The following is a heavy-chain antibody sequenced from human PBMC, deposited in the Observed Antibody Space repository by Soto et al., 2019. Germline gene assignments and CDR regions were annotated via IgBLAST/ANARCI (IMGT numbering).Heavy chain of an antibody. J-gene: IGHJ4*02. CDR1: GFSFSRCV. V-gene: IGHV3-30*03. D-gene: IGHD3-3*01. Sequence: GGSLRLSCAASGFSFSRCVIHWVRQAPGKGLEWVAVISKDGSHKYYLDSVKGRFTISRDNSKNILYLQMNSLRDEDTAVYYCARSRSGAVADSFDFWGQGTLVTVSS. CDR3: ARSRSGAVADSFDF. CDR2: ISKDGSHK.